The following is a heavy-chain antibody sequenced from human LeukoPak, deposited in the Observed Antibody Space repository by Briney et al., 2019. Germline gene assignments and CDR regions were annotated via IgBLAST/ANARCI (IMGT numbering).Heavy chain of an antibody. CDR1: GYSISSGYY. D-gene: IGHD6-13*01. CDR2: INHSGST. Sequence: SETLSLTCAVSGYSISSGYYWGWIRQPPGKGLEWIGEINHSGSTNYNPSLKSRVTISVDTSKNQFSLKLNSVTAADTAVYYCARGGRSSWYPFDYWGQGTLVTVSS. J-gene: IGHJ4*02. V-gene: IGHV4-38-2*01. CDR3: ARGGRSSWYPFDY.